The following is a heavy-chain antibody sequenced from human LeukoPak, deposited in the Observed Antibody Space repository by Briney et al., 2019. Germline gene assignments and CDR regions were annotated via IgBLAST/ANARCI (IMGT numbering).Heavy chain of an antibody. CDR3: ARGWGFDF. V-gene: IGHV6-1*01. D-gene: IGHD7-27*01. CDR1: GDSVSRDSAS. Sequence: SQTLSLTCAISGDSVSRDSASWNWIRQSPSRGLEWLGRTYYRSKWYTDYAVSMKSRLTINPDTSKNQFSLHLNSLSPEDTAVYYCARGWGFDFWGQGTLVTVSS. J-gene: IGHJ4*02. CDR2: TYYRSKWYT.